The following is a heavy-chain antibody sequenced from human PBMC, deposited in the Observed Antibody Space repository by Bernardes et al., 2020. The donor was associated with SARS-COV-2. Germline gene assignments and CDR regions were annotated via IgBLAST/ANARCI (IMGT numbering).Heavy chain of an antibody. J-gene: IGHJ4*02. D-gene: IGHD1-26*01. Sequence: GGSLRLSCAAAGLTFSTYWMYWVRQTPGEGLVWVSRINSDGSRINYADSVKGRFTISRDNAKNTLYLQMNSLRAEDTAVYYCTRGVGATTSQFDYWGQGTLVTVSS. V-gene: IGHV3-74*01. CDR3: TRGVGATTSQFDY. CDR2: INSDGSRI. CDR1: GLTFSTYW.